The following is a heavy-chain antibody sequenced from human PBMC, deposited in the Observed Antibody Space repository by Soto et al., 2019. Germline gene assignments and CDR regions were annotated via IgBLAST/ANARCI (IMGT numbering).Heavy chain of an antibody. CDR3: ARRRPYDILTGYYSGRAFDI. Sequence: SGTLSLTCTVSGGSISSYYWSWIRQPPGKGLEWIGYIYYSGSTNYNPSLKSRVTISVDTSKNQFSLKLSSVTAADTAVYYCARRRPYDILTGYYSGRAFDIWGQGTMVTVSS. CDR2: IYYSGST. D-gene: IGHD3-9*01. V-gene: IGHV4-59*01. CDR1: GGSISSYY. J-gene: IGHJ3*02.